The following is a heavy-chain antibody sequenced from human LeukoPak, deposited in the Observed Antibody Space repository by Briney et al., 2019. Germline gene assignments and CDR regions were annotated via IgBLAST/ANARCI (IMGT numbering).Heavy chain of an antibody. V-gene: IGHV1-18*01. D-gene: IGHD3-10*01. CDR3: ARKGMWFGELLSPVFDY. Sequence: GASVKVSCKASGYTFTSYGISWVRQAPGQGLEWMGWISAYNGNTNYAQKLQGRVTMTTDTSTSTAYMELRSLRSDDTAAYYCARKGMWFGELLSPVFDYWGQGTLVTVSS. J-gene: IGHJ4*02. CDR2: ISAYNGNT. CDR1: GYTFTSYG.